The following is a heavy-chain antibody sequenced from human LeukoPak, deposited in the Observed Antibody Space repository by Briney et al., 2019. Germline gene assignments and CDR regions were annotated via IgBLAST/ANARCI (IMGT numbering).Heavy chain of an antibody. D-gene: IGHD1-14*01. CDR1: GYSFTGYW. J-gene: IGHJ2*01. CDR2: IVPVDSDN. V-gene: IGHV5-51*04. CDR3: TRRPAGLAGWYFDI. Sequence: GESLNISCQGSGYSFTGYWIGWVRHLPGKGEEWMGIIVPVDSDNIYSPSFPGQATISADKPINQAYLQWTSLNASDTAMYYCTRRPAGLAGWYFDIWGRGTLVTVSS.